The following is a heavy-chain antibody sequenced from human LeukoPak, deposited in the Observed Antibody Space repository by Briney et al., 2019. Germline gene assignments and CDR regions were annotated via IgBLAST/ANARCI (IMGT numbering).Heavy chain of an antibody. Sequence: SETLSLTCTVSGGSISSYYWSWIRQPPGKGLEWIGYIYYSGSTNYNPSLKSRVTISVDTSKNQFSLKLSSVTAADTAVYYCARDQGVYGSGSYYSHALDIWGRGTMVTVSS. CDR3: ARDQGVYGSGSYYSHALDI. D-gene: IGHD3-10*01. V-gene: IGHV4-59*01. CDR1: GGSISSYY. J-gene: IGHJ3*02. CDR2: IYYSGST.